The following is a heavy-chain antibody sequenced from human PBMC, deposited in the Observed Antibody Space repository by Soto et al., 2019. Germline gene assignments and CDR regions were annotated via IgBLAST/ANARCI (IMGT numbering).Heavy chain of an antibody. CDR2: IIPILGIA. J-gene: IGHJ5*02. V-gene: IGHV1-69*02. CDR3: ARGHYIVATPNWFDP. CDR1: GGTFSSYT. D-gene: IGHD5-12*01. Sequence: SVKVSCKASGGTFSSYTISWVRQAPGQGLEWMGRIIPILGIANYAQKFQGRVTITADKSSSTAYMELRSLRSDDTAVYYCARGHYIVATPNWFDPWGQGTLVTVS.